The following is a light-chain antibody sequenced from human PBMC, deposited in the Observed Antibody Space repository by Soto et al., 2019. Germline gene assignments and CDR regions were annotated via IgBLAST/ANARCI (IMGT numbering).Light chain of an antibody. J-gene: IGKJ1*01. CDR2: DAS. CDR1: QSVSSY. V-gene: IGKV3D-15*01. Sequence: EIVMAQSQATLSVYPGESATLSCRASQSVSSYLAWYQQKPGQAPRLLIYDASNRATGIPARFSGSGSGTDFTLTISRLEPEDFAVYYCHQYDSWTFGQGTKV. CDR3: HQYDSWT.